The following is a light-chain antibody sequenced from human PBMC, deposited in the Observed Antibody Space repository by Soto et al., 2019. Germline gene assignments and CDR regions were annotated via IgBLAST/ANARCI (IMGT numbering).Light chain of an antibody. V-gene: IGKV1-12*01. CDR2: TAS. Sequence: DIQMTQSPSSVSASVGDRVTITCRASQAISRWVAWYQQKPGKAHKLLIYTASTLQSGVPSRFSGSGSGTDFTLTISSLQTEDFATYYCQQTNSLPVTFGPGTKVDIK. CDR1: QAISRW. J-gene: IGKJ3*01. CDR3: QQTNSLPVT.